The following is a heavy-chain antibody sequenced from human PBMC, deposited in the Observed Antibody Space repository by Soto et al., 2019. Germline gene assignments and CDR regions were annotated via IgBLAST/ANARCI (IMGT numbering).Heavy chain of an antibody. CDR2: IIPIFGTA. Sequence: GASVQVSCKASGGTFSSYAISWVRQAPGQGLEWMGGIIPIFGTANYAQKFQGRVTITADESTSTAYMELSSLRSEDTAVYYCARALCIAAAGTRYYYYYYGMDVWGQGTTVTVSS. J-gene: IGHJ6*02. D-gene: IGHD6-13*01. V-gene: IGHV1-69*13. CDR1: GGTFSSYA. CDR3: ARALCIAAAGTRYYYYYYGMDV.